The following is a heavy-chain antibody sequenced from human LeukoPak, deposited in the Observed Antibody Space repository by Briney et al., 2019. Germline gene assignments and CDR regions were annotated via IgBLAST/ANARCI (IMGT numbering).Heavy chain of an antibody. J-gene: IGHJ6*03. Sequence: ASVKVSCKASVYTFTSYGISCMRQAPGQGLEWMGWISAYNGNTNYAQKLQGRVTMTTDTSTSTAYMELRSLRSDDTAVYYCAREQTHDYVWGRYRSGGCYYYMDVWGKGTTVTVSS. V-gene: IGHV1-18*01. D-gene: IGHD3-16*02. CDR3: AREQTHDYVWGRYRSGGCYYYMDV. CDR1: VYTFTSYG. CDR2: ISAYNGNT.